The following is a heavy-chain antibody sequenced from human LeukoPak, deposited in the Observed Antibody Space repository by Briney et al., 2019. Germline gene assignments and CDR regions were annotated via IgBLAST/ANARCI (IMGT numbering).Heavy chain of an antibody. Sequence: GGSLRLSCAASGFTFSSYAMSWVRQAPGKGLEWVSAISGSGGSTYYADSVKGRFTISRDNSKNTLYLQMNSLRAEDTAVYYCARSSSAYYYEFDYWGQGTLVTVSS. J-gene: IGHJ4*02. CDR2: ISGSGGST. CDR1: GFTFSSYA. CDR3: ARSSSAYYYEFDY. D-gene: IGHD3-22*01. V-gene: IGHV3-23*01.